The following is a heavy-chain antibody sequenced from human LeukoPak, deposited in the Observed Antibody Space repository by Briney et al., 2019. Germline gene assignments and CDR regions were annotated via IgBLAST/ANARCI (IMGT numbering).Heavy chain of an antibody. Sequence: PGGSLRLSCAASGFTFSSYEMNWVRQAPGKGLEWVSYISSSGSTIYYADSVKGRFTISRDNAENSLYLQMNSLRAEDTAVYYCARDNSYGSGNWFDPWGQGTLVTVSS. CDR2: ISSSGSTI. V-gene: IGHV3-48*03. CDR1: GFTFSSYE. J-gene: IGHJ5*02. D-gene: IGHD3-10*01. CDR3: ARDNSYGSGNWFDP.